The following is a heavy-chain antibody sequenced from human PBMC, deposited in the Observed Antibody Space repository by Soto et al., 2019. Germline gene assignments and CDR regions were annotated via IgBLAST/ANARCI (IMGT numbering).Heavy chain of an antibody. D-gene: IGHD6-6*01. Sequence: QITLKESGPPLVKPTQTLTLTCTFSGFSLSTSGVGVGWIRQPPGKALEWLALIYWNDDKRYNPSLKSRLTITKDTSKNQVVLTITNMDPVDTATYYCAHSSARPAHYYYYYGMDVWCQGTTVTVSS. CDR3: AHSSARPAHYYYYYGMDV. CDR1: GFSLSTSGVG. J-gene: IGHJ6*02. CDR2: IYWNDDK. V-gene: IGHV2-5*01.